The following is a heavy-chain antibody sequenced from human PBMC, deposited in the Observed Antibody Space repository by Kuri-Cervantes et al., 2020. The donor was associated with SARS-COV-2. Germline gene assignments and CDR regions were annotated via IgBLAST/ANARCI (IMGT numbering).Heavy chain of an antibody. CDR3: ARDSAGLYSSSSWNWFDP. CDR1: GFNFNSYG. D-gene: IGHD6-6*01. V-gene: IGHV1-2*02. Sequence: ASVKVSCKTSGFNFNSYGTTWVRQAPGQGLEWKGWINPNSGGTNYAQKFQGRVTMTRDTSISTAYMELSRLRADDTAVYYCARDSAGLYSSSSWNWFDPWGQGTLVTVSS. J-gene: IGHJ5*02. CDR2: INPNSGGT.